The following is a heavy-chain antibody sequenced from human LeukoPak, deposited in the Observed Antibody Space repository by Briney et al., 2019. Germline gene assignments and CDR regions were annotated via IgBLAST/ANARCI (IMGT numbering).Heavy chain of an antibody. CDR1: GFTFSSYA. CDR3: AKYGGHPLPHYYLDY. V-gene: IGHV3-23*01. CDR2: IIDDGHTT. D-gene: IGHD3-16*01. Sequence: HPGGSLRLSCAASGFTFSSYAMSWVRQAPGKGLEWVSLIIDDGHTTSYADSVKGRFTISRDNSKNTLFLQMNSLRAEDTAVYYCAKYGGHPLPHYYLDYGGQGTQVTVSS. J-gene: IGHJ4*02.